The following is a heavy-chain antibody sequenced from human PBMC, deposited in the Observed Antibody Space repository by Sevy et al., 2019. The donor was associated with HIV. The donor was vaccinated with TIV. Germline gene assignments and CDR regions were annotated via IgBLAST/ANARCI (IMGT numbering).Heavy chain of an antibody. CDR3: AGSYFDSSGYSPLYYYGMDV. V-gene: IGHV1-69*13. J-gene: IGHJ6*02. Sequence: ASVKVSCKASGGTFSNYAISWVRQAPGQGLEWMGGFIPMFDTANYAQKFQGKVTLTADGSTTTSYMELSSLRSDDTAWYYCAGSYFDSSGYSPLYYYGMDVWGQGTTFTVSS. CDR1: GGTFSNYA. D-gene: IGHD3-22*01. CDR2: FIPMFDTA.